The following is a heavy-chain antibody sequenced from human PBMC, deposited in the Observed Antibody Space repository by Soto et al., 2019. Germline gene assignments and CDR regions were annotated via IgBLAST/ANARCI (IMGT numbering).Heavy chain of an antibody. CDR3: ARMVRGSTVGYYYYMDV. CDR2: ISPYNGDT. V-gene: IGHV1-18*01. CDR1: GYTFTSHG. J-gene: IGHJ6*03. Sequence: QVQLVQSGAEVKKPGASVKVSCKTSGYTFTSHGISWVRQAPGQGLEWMGWISPYNGDTNYAQKLQGRVSVTTDSSTRTDYMELRSLRSEDTAVYYSARMVRGSTVGYYYYMDVWGKGTTVTVSS. D-gene: IGHD3-10*01.